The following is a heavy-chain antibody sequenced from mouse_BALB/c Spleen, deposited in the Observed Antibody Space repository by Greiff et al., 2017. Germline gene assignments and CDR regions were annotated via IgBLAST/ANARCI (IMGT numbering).Heavy chain of an antibody. J-gene: IGHJ3*01. Sequence: VQLKQSGTVLARPGASVKMSCKASGYSFTSYWMHWVKQMPGQGLEWIGAIYPGNSDTSYNQKFKGKAKLTAATSARTAYMELNSLTNKDSAVYYYKPVCYGDLWFAYWGQGTLVTVSA. V-gene: IGHV1-5*01. CDR2: IYPGNSDT. D-gene: IGHD2-13*01. CDR3: KPVCYGDLWFAY. CDR1: GYSFTSYW.